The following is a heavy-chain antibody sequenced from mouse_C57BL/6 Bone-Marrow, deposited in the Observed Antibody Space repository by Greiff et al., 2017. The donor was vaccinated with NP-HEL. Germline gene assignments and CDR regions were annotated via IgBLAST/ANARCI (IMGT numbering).Heavy chain of an antibody. CDR3: ARYHYYGSSYWYFDV. D-gene: IGHD1-1*01. V-gene: IGHV3-8*01. CDR2: ISYSGST. Sequence: EVKLQESGPGLAKPSQTLSLTCSVTGYSITSDYWNWIRKFPGNKLEYMGYISYSGSTYYNPSLKSRISITRDTSKNQYYLQLNSVTTEDTATYYCARYHYYGSSYWYFDVWGTGTTVTVSS. CDR1: GYSITSDY. J-gene: IGHJ1*03.